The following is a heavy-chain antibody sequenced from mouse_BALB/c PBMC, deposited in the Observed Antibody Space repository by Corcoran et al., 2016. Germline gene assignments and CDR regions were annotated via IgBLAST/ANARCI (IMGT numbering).Heavy chain of an antibody. CDR1: GFSLSTSGMG. V-gene: IGHV8-12*01. CDR2: IYWDDDK. CDR3: ARSPGSSLDY. D-gene: IGHD1-1*01. Sequence: QVTLKESGPGILQPSQTLSLPCSFSGFSLSTSGMGVSWIRQPSGKGLEWMAHIYWDDDKRYNPSLKSRLTISKDTSRNQVFLKITSVDTADTATYYCARSPGSSLDYWGQGTILTVSS. J-gene: IGHJ2*01.